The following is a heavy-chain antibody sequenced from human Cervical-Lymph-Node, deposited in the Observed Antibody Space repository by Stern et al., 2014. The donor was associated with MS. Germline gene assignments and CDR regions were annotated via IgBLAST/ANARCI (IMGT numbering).Heavy chain of an antibody. D-gene: IGHD3-3*02. CDR2: IYWNEAK. CDR1: GFSLSTHGVA. Sequence: TLRESGPTLVKPTQTLTLTCTFSGFSLSTHGVAVARLRQPPGKAPEWLGLIYWNEAKRFTPSLKNRLTITRGTSTDQVVLTLTNMDPVDTATYYCAHRGISNTPFDYWGQGTLVTVSS. J-gene: IGHJ4*02. CDR3: AHRGISNTPFDY. V-gene: IGHV2-5*01.